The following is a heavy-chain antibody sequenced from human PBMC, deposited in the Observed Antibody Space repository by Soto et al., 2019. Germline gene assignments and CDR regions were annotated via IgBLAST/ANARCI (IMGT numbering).Heavy chain of an antibody. D-gene: IGHD3-16*01. Sequence: GESLKSAGKAIGYTFTSYCIGWVLQTPGKGLEWMGIIFPGDSDTRYNPSFEGQVTVSADESISTAYLQWNTLKASDTAMYYCVRPNFGALTHFDFWGQGTLVTVSS. CDR3: VRPNFGALTHFDF. CDR1: GYTFTSYC. J-gene: IGHJ4*02. V-gene: IGHV5-51*01. CDR2: IFPGDSDT.